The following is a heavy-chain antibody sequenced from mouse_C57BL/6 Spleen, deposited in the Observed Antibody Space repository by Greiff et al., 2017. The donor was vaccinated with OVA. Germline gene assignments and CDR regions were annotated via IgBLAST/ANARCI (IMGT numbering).Heavy chain of an antibody. CDR3: ARLSTTVVAYYFDY. D-gene: IGHD1-1*01. J-gene: IGHJ2*01. CDR2: IDPSDSET. Sequence: VQLQQPGAELVRPGSSVKLSCKASGYTFTSYWMHWVKQRPIQGLEWIGNIDPSDSETHYNQKFKDKATLTVDKSSSTAYMQLSSLTSEDSAVYYCARLSTTVVAYYFDYWGQGTTLTVSS. V-gene: IGHV1-52*01. CDR1: GYTFTSYW.